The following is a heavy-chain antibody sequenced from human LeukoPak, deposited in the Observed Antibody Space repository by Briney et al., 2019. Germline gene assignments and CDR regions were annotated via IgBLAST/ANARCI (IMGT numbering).Heavy chain of an antibody. CDR1: GYTFTSYY. CDR2: FNPGGGST. Sequence: GASVKVSCKASGYTFTSYYMHWVRQAPGQGLEWMGIFNPGGGSTSYAQKFQGRVTMTRDTSTSTVYMELSSLRSEDTAVYYCARDAPHIRMVRGAVEWFDPWGQGTLVTVSS. CDR3: ARDAPHIRMVRGAVEWFDP. D-gene: IGHD3-10*01. J-gene: IGHJ5*02. V-gene: IGHV1-46*01.